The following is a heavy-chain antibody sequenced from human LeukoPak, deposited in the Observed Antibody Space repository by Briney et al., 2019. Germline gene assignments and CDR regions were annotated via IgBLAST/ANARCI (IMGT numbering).Heavy chain of an antibody. CDR2: ISGSGGNT. CDR3: AKVKKYSYYYSSGTASPFDY. V-gene: IGHV3-23*01. J-gene: IGHJ4*02. CDR1: GFTFSSYA. Sequence: GGSLRLSCAASGFTFSSYAMSWVRQAPGQGLEWVSGISGSGGNTYYADSVKGRFTISRDNSKNTVYLQMNSLRAEDTAVYYCAKVKKYSYYYSSGTASPFDYWGQGTLVTVSS. D-gene: IGHD3-10*01.